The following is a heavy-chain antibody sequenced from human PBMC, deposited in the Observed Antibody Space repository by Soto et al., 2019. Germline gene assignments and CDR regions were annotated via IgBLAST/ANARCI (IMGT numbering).Heavy chain of an antibody. CDR3: STGSPFSGSVFDY. D-gene: IGHD1-26*01. CDR2: IKSKSAGETT. Sequence: EVQLVESGGGLVKPGGSLRLSFAASGFSFRTTRMAWVRQAPGKGLEWVGRIKSKSAGETTDYADPVKGRFTISRDDSKDTLYLHMDSLETGDTAVYYCSTGSPFSGSVFDYWGQGTLVTVSS. V-gene: IGHV3-15*05. CDR1: GFSFRTTR. J-gene: IGHJ4*02.